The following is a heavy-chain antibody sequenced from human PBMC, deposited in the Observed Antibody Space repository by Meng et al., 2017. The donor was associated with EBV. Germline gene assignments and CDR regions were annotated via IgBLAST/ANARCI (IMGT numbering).Heavy chain of an antibody. CDR3: VRELVGGTFDY. Sequence: QVELVQSGAGVKKPGASLKVSCKASGYTLTSYYLHWVRQAPGQGLEWMGIIIPAGGNTNYAQKFRGRFTMTRDTSTSTVYMDLSILTSEDTAVYYCVRELVGGTFDYWGQGTLVTVSS. V-gene: IGHV1-46*01. J-gene: IGHJ4*02. CDR2: IIPAGGNT. CDR1: GYTLTSYY. D-gene: IGHD1/OR15-1a*01.